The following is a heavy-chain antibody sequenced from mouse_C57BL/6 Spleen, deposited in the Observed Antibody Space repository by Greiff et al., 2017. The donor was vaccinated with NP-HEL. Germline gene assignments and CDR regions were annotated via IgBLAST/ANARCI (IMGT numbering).Heavy chain of an antibody. CDR3: ARSTTEDY. D-gene: IGHD1-1*01. V-gene: IGHV1-54*01. J-gene: IGHJ2*01. Sequence: VQLVESGAELVRPGTSVTVSCKASGYAFPNYLIEWVKQRPGQGLEWIGVINPGSGGTNYNEKFKGKATLTADKSSSTAYMQLSSLTSEDSAVYFCARSTTEDYWGQGTTLTVSS. CDR1: GYAFPNYL. CDR2: INPGSGGT.